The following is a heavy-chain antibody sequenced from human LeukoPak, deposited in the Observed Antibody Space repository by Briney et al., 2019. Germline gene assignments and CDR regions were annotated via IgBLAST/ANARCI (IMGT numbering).Heavy chain of an antibody. CDR1: GYTFTNFY. CDR3: ARERQQPYYFDY. J-gene: IGHJ4*02. V-gene: IGHV1-46*03. Sequence: ASVKVSXKASGYTFTNFYIHWVRQAPGQGLEWMGIINPSGGSTSYTQKFQGRVTMTRDTSTSTVYMELSSLRSEDTAVYYCARERQQPYYFDYWGQGTLVTVSS. CDR2: INPSGGST. D-gene: IGHD6-13*01.